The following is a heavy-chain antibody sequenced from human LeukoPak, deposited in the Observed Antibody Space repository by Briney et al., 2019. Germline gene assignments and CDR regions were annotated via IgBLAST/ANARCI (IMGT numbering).Heavy chain of an antibody. CDR2: ISYDGSNK. CDR1: GFTFSSYG. V-gene: IGHV3-30*03. J-gene: IGHJ3*02. Sequence: GGSLRLSCAASGFTFSSYGMHWVRQAPGKGLEWVAVISYDGSNKYYADSVKGRFTISRDNSKNTLYLQMNTLRVDDTAVYYCARELWLGSSRAFDIWGQGTMVTVSS. CDR3: ARELWLGSSRAFDI. D-gene: IGHD5-12*01.